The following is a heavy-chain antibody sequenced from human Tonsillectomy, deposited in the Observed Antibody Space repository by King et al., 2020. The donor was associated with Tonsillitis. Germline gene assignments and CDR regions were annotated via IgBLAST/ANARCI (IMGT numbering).Heavy chain of an antibody. Sequence: VQLVESGGGVVQPGRSLRLSCAASGFTFSSYGMHWVRQAPGKGLEWVAVIWYDGSNQYYADSVKGRFTISRDNSQNTRYLQMNSLRAEDTAVYYWARGDGFCDIWGQGTMVTVSS. V-gene: IGHV3-33*08. CDR3: ARGDGFCDI. CDR1: GFTFSSYG. D-gene: IGHD5-24*01. J-gene: IGHJ3*02. CDR2: IWYDGSNQ.